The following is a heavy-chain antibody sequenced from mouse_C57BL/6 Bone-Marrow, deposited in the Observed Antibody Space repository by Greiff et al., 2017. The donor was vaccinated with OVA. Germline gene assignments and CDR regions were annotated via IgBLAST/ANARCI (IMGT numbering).Heavy chain of an antibody. CDR2: IDPSDSET. J-gene: IGHJ4*01. Sequence: VQLQQPGAELVRPGSSVKLSCKASGYTFTSYWMHWVKQRPIQGLEWIGNIDPSDSETHYNQKFKDKATLTVDKSSSTAYMQLSSLTSEDSAVYYCARSIYDYDHYAMDYWSQGTSVTVSS. CDR1: GYTFTSYW. V-gene: IGHV1-52*01. D-gene: IGHD2-4*01. CDR3: ARSIYDYDHYAMDY.